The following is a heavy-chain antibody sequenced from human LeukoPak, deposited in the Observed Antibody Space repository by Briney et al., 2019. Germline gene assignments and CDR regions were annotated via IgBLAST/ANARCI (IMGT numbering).Heavy chain of an antibody. Sequence: GSSVKVSCTASGGTLSSYAISWVRQAPGQGLEWMGGIIPIFGTANYAQKFQGRVTITTDESTSTAYMELSSLRSEDTAVYYCATCAAIYYYMDVWGKGTTVTVSS. D-gene: IGHD2-2*01. CDR2: IIPIFGTA. J-gene: IGHJ6*03. V-gene: IGHV1-69*05. CDR3: ATCAAIYYYMDV. CDR1: GGTLSSYA.